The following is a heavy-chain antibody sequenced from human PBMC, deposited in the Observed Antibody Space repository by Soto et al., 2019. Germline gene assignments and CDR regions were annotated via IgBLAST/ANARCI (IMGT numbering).Heavy chain of an antibody. CDR2: ISSRSTNI. D-gene: IGHD6-19*01. V-gene: IGHV3-21*02. J-gene: IGHJ4*02. Sequence: EVQLVESGGGLVKPGGSLRLSCVGSGFTFSGYSMAWVRQAPGRGLEWVASISSRSTNIDYADSVKGLFTISRDNAKNLVSLQMSSLRGEDTALYYCAKFTEPGYSSIWYYFEYCGQGTPVTVSS. CDR3: AKFTEPGYSSIWYYFEY. CDR1: GFTFSGYS.